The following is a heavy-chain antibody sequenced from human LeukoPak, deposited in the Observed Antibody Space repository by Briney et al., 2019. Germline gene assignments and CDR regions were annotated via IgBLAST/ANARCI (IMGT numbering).Heavy chain of an antibody. CDR1: GFTFSRFN. J-gene: IGHJ4*01. CDR3: ARGFLDFDF. CDR2: IWYDGTDA. D-gene: IGHD3-3*01. V-gene: IGHV3-33*01. Sequence: GGSLRLSCVASGFTFSRFNMHWVRQAPGKGLEWVALIWYDGTDAYYADDVKGRFTISRDDSKHTVYLQMNSLRAEDTAFYYCARGFLDFDFWGHGTLVTVSS.